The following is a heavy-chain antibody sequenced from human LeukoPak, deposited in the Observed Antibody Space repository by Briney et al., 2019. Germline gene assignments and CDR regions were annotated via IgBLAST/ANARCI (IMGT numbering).Heavy chain of an antibody. V-gene: IGHV1-2*02. Sequence: ASVKVSCKASGYTFTVYYMHWVRQAPGQGLEWMGWINPNSGGTNYAQKFQGRVTMTRDTSISTAYMELSRLRSDNTAVYYCARSVVGATWVDYWGQGTLVTVSS. J-gene: IGHJ4*02. D-gene: IGHD1-26*01. CDR1: GYTFTVYY. CDR2: INPNSGGT. CDR3: ARSVVGATWVDY.